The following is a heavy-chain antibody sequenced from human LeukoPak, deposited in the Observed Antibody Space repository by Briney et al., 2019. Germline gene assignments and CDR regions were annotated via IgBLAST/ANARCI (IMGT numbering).Heavy chain of an antibody. J-gene: IGHJ6*03. Sequence: PSETLSLTCTVSGGSISLYYRSSVWQPPGQGLEWIGFIYYSGSTNYDPSLKTRVTISVVTSKNQFSRPLSSVVAAETAVYYRLSTTGRTTVTTPYYYYMDVWGKGTTVTVSS. V-gene: IGHV4-59*01. CDR1: GGSISLYY. D-gene: IGHD4-11*01. CDR2: IYYSGST. CDR3: LSTTGRTTVTTPYYYYMDV.